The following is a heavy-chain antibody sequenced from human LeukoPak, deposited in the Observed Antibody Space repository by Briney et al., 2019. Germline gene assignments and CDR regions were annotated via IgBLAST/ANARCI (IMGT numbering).Heavy chain of an antibody. CDR1: GFTFSRFA. D-gene: IGHD5-12*01. Sequence: PGGSLRLSCSASGFTFSRFAMHWVRQAPGKGLEYVSAISSNGGSTYYADSVKGRFTTSRDNSKNTLYLQVSSLRAEDTAVYYCVTPPLYNAYDYYFDYWGQGTLVTVSS. CDR3: VTPPLYNAYDYYFDY. CDR2: ISSNGGST. V-gene: IGHV3-64D*06. J-gene: IGHJ4*02.